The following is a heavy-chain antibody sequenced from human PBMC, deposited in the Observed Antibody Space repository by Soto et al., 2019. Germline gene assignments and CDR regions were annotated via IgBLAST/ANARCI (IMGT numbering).Heavy chain of an antibody. CDR2: ISAYNGNT. V-gene: IGHV1-18*01. D-gene: IGHD3-3*01. Sequence: ASVKVSCKASGYTSTSYGISWVRQAPGQRLEWMGWISAYNGNTNYAQKLQGRVTMTTDTSTSTAYMELRSLRSDDTAVYYCARVLSYYDFWSGYYTPLGFDHWGQGTLVTVS. CDR3: ARVLSYYDFWSGYYTPLGFDH. J-gene: IGHJ4*02. CDR1: GYTSTSYG.